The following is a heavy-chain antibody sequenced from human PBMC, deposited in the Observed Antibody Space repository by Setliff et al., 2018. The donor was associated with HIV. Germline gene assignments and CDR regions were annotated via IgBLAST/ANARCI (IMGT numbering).Heavy chain of an antibody. D-gene: IGHD5-12*01. V-gene: IGHV4-4*07. CDR3: ARDRIEFVAEDPHDVFDI. CDR1: GHSISGYY. CDR2: IHTSGNT. Sequence: SETLSLTCSVSGHSISGYYWSWIRQPAGRGLEWIGRIHTSGNTNYNPSLRGRVTMSVDMSKNQFSLKLTSVSAADTAVYYCARDRIEFVAEDPHDVFDIWGRGTQVT. J-gene: IGHJ3*02.